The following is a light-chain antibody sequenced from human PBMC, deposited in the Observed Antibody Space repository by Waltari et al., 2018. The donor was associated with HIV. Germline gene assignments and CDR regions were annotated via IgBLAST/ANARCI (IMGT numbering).Light chain of an antibody. J-gene: IGKJ1*01. CDR3: QQYNNWPPT. CDR1: QSVTRN. Sequence: EIVMTQSPATLSVSPGERATLSCRASQSVTRNLAWYQQKPGHPPRLLIYGASTRATGIPARFSGSGSGTEFTLTIRSLQSEDFAVYYCQQYNNWPPTFGQGTKVEIK. CDR2: GAS. V-gene: IGKV3-15*01.